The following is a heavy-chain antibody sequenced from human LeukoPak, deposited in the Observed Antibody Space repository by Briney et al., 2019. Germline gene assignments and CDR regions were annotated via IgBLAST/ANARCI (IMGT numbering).Heavy chain of an antibody. Sequence: GGSLRLSCAASGFTFSSYAMHWVRQAPGKGLEWVAVISYDGSNKYYADSVKGRFTISRDNSKNTLYLQMNSLRAEDTAVYCCARGGEDYSHFDYWGQGTLVTVSS. V-gene: IGHV3-30-3*01. D-gene: IGHD2-21*01. CDR1: GFTFSSYA. CDR2: ISYDGSNK. J-gene: IGHJ4*02. CDR3: ARGGEDYSHFDY.